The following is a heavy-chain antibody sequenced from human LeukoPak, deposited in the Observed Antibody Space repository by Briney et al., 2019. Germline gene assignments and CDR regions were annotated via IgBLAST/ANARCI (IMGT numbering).Heavy chain of an antibody. D-gene: IGHD2-8*01. V-gene: IGHV3-30*02. CDR1: GSTFSTYG. J-gene: IGHJ6*03. Sequence: PGGSLRLTCAASGSTFSTYGMHWVRRAPGKGLEWVAYIQYDGSNQQYADSVKGRFSISRDSSKNILYLQMNSLRAEDTAVYYCAKDRCSNGIGCYYYYMDIWGKGTTVTISS. CDR3: AKDRCSNGIGCYYYYMDI. CDR2: IQYDGSNQ.